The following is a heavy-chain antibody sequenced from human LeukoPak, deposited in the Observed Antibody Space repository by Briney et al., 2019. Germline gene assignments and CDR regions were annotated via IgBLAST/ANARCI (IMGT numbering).Heavy chain of an antibody. CDR2: MNPNSGNT. CDR1: GYTFTSYD. CDR3: ARGFNYDILTGYYGPSWFDP. V-gene: IGHV1-8*03. J-gene: IGHJ5*02. D-gene: IGHD3-9*01. Sequence: ASVKVSCKASGYTFTSYDINWVRQATGQGLEWMGWMNPNSGNTGYAQKFQGRVTITRNTSISTAYMELSSLRSEDTAVYYCARGFNYDILTGYYGPSWFDPWGQGTLVTVSS.